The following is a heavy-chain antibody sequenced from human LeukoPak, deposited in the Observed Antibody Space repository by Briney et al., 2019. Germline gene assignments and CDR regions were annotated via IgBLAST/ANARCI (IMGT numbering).Heavy chain of an antibody. J-gene: IGHJ4*02. CDR2: IIPILGIA. CDR3: ARDSGAGAVQPFDY. V-gene: IGHV1-69*04. CDR1: GGTFSSYA. Sequence: SVKVSCKASGGTFSSYAISWVRQAPGQRLEWMGRIIPILGIANYAQKFQGRVTITADKSTSTAYMELSSLRSEDTAVYYCARDSGAGAVQPFDYWGQGTLVTVSS. D-gene: IGHD1-1*01.